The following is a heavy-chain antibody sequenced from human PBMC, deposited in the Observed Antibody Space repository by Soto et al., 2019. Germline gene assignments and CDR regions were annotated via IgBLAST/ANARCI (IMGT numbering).Heavy chain of an antibody. CDR1: GFTFRSYG. D-gene: IGHD1-26*01. CDR3: AILLRAGILSATKPLGY. V-gene: IGHV3-30*03. CDR2: ISYDGSNK. Sequence: HPGWSLRLSCAASGFTFRSYGMHCVRQAPGKGLEWVAAISYDGSNKYYADSVKGRFTVSRDNSENTLSLEMNSLRTEDTAVYYSAILLRAGILSATKPLGYWGQGTSVTVSS. J-gene: IGHJ4*02.